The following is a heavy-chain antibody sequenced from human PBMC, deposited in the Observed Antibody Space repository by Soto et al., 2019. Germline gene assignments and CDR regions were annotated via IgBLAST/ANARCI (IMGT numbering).Heavy chain of an antibody. CDR3: ARLGGFLEWLSPVLY. V-gene: IGHV5-51*01. J-gene: IGHJ4*02. CDR1: GYSFTSYW. D-gene: IGHD3-3*01. Sequence: GESLQISCKGSGYSFTSYWIGCVRQMPGKGLEWMGSIYPGDSDTRYSPSFQGQVTISADKSISTAYLQWSSLKASDTAMYYCARLGGFLEWLSPVLYWGEGTLVTVSS. CDR2: IYPGDSDT.